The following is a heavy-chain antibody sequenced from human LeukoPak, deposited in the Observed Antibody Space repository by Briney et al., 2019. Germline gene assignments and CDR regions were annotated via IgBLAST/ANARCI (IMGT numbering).Heavy chain of an antibody. D-gene: IGHD3-10*01. J-gene: IGHJ5*02. Sequence: SETLSLTCTVSGGSISSSYWNWVRQPPGKGLEWIGRISYSGTTNYNPSLKSRVTISSDTSKNQFSLKLTSVTATDTAVYYCARREVEMRASASGNWLGPWGQGTLVTVSS. V-gene: IGHV4-59*08. CDR1: GGSISSSY. CDR2: ISYSGTT. CDR3: ARREVEMRASASGNWLGP.